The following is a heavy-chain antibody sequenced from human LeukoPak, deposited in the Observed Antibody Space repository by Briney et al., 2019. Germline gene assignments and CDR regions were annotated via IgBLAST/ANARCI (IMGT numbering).Heavy chain of an antibody. Sequence: GSLRLSCAASGFTFSSYSMNWVRQAPGKGLEWVSSISSSSSYIYYADSVKGRFTISRDNAKNSLYLQMNSLRAEDTAVYYCARRRYNWNAIDYWGQGTLVTVSS. V-gene: IGHV3-21*01. CDR3: ARRRYNWNAIDY. CDR2: ISSSSSYI. J-gene: IGHJ4*02. CDR1: GFTFSSYS. D-gene: IGHD1-20*01.